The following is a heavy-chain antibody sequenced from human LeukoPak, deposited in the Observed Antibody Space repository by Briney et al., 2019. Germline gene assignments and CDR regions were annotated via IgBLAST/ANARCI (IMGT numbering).Heavy chain of an antibody. CDR2: ISSSSSTI. CDR3: ARDDSGYDPYYYYYGMDV. V-gene: IGHV3-48*04. Sequence: GGSLRLSCAASGFTFSSYSMNWVRQAPGKGLEWVPYISSSSSTIYYADSVKGRFTISRDSAKNSLYLQMNSLRAEDTAVYYCARDDSGYDPYYYYYGMDVWGQGTTVTVSS. J-gene: IGHJ6*02. D-gene: IGHD5-12*01. CDR1: GFTFSSYS.